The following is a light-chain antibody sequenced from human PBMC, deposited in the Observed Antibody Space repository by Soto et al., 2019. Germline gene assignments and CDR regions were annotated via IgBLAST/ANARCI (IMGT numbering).Light chain of an antibody. J-gene: IGLJ2*01. CDR2: DNN. Sequence: QSVLTQPPSVSAAPGQKVTISCSGSSSNIGESYVSWYRHLPGTAPKLLIYDNNKRPSGIPDRFSGCSSGTSATLGITGLQTGDEADYYCGTWDSSLITGIFGAGTKLTVL. CDR3: GTWDSSLITGI. V-gene: IGLV1-51*01. CDR1: SSNIGESY.